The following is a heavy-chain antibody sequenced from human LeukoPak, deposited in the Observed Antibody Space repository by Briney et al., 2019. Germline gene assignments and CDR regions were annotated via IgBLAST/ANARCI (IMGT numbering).Heavy chain of an antibody. CDR3: AKSSQSGSYIFDY. V-gene: IGHV3-33*06. Sequence: GGSLRLSCAASGFTFSSYGMHWVRQAPGKGLEWVAVIWYDGSNKYYADSVKGRFTISRDNSKNTLYLQMNSLRAEDTAVYYCAKSSQSGSYIFDYWGQGTLVTVSS. J-gene: IGHJ4*02. CDR1: GFTFSSYG. D-gene: IGHD1-26*01. CDR2: IWYDGSNK.